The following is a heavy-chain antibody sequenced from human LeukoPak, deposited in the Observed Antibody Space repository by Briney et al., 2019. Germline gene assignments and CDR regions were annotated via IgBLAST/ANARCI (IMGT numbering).Heavy chain of an antibody. CDR3: ARQGDMVRGNAFDI. V-gene: IGHV5-51*01. D-gene: IGHD3-10*01. Sequence: GESLKISCKGAGSSFTDNWITWVRQLPGKRLEWMGIIYPGDSDTRYSPSFQGQVTFSADKSISTAYLQWSSLKASDTAMYYCARQGDMVRGNAFDIWGQGTMVTVSS. J-gene: IGHJ3*02. CDR2: IYPGDSDT. CDR1: GSSFTDNW.